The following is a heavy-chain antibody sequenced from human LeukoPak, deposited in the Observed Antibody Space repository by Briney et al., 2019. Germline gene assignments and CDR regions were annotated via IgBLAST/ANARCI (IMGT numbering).Heavy chain of an antibody. J-gene: IGHJ4*02. Sequence: ASVKVSCKASSYTFTSYGISWVRQAPGQGLEWMGWISAYNGNTNYAQKLQGRVTMTTDTSTSTAYMELRSLRSDDTAVYYCARDMGLRLGELSYDYWGQGTLVTVSS. CDR3: ARDMGLRLGELSYDY. CDR2: ISAYNGNT. D-gene: IGHD3-16*02. CDR1: SYTFTSYG. V-gene: IGHV1-18*01.